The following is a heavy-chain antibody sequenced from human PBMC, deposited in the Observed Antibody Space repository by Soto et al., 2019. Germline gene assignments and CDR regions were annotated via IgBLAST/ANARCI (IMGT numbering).Heavy chain of an antibody. V-gene: IGHV1-69*01. D-gene: IGHD1-26*01. J-gene: IGHJ4*02. Sequence: QVQLVQSGAEVKKPGSSVKVSCKASGGTFSSYSINWVRQAPGQGREWMGEIIPIFGTANYAQKFQGRVTITADESTSTAYMELSSLRSEDMAVYYCARDGGRHSGGIDYWGQGTLVTVSS. CDR2: IIPIFGTA. CDR1: GGTFSSYS. CDR3: ARDGGRHSGGIDY.